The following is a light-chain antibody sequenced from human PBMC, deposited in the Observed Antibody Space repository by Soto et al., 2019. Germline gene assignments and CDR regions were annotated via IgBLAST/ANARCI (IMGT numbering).Light chain of an antibody. CDR2: DAS. CDR1: QSVSSY. V-gene: IGKV3-11*01. Sequence: EIVLTQSPATLSLSPGERATLSCRARQSVSSYLAWYQQKPGQAPRLLIYDASNRATGIPARFSGSGSGTDFTLTISRLEPEDFAIYYCQQRSNWPSISFGQGTRLEIK. J-gene: IGKJ5*01. CDR3: QQRSNWPSIS.